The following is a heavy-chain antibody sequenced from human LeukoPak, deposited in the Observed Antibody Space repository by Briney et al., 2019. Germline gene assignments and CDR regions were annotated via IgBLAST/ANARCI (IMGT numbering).Heavy chain of an antibody. CDR3: AKGGRSSTYTFDI. J-gene: IGHJ3*02. Sequence: GGSLTLSCAASGVSFSGYAMSWVRQAPGKGLEWVSTITDSGGRTFYADSVKGRVTISRDNSKNTLYLQMNSLRAEDTALYYCAKGGRSSTYTFDIWGQGTMVTVSS. CDR1: GVSFSGYA. D-gene: IGHD3-16*01. CDR2: ITDSGGRT. V-gene: IGHV3-23*01.